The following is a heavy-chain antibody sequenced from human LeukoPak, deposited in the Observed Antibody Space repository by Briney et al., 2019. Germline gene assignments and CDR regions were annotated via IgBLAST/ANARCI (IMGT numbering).Heavy chain of an antibody. V-gene: IGHV7-4-1*02. Sequence: ASVKVSCKASGYTFTSYSMNWVRQAPGQGLEYMGWINANTGNPTYAQGFTGRFVFSLDTSISTAYLQISSLKAEDTAVYYCARDFPARDWFFDLWGRGTLVTVSS. CDR1: GYTFTSYS. J-gene: IGHJ2*01. CDR2: INANTGNP. CDR3: ARDFPARDWFFDL.